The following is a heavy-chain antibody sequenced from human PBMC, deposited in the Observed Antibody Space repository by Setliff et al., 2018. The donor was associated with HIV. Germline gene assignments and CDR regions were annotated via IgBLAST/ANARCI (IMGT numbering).Heavy chain of an antibody. CDR2: ISAYNGNT. CDR3: ARDVDYTDAFDI. J-gene: IGHJ3*02. D-gene: IGHD4-4*01. Sequence: PSVKVSCKASGYTFTSYGISWVRQAPGQGLEWMGWISAYNGNTNYAQKLQGRVTMTTDTSTSTAYMELRSLRSDDTAAYYCARDVDYTDAFDIWGQGTMVTVSS. V-gene: IGHV1-18*01. CDR1: GYTFTSYG.